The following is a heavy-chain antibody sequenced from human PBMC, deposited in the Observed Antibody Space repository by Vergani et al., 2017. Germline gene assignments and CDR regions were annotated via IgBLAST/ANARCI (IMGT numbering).Heavy chain of an antibody. CDR3: ARARKFRFGVVWENWFDP. D-gene: IGHD3-3*01. CDR1: GFTFNEYW. V-gene: IGHV3-74*01. J-gene: IGHJ5*02. Sequence: EVELVESGGGLVQPGGSLRLSCAASGFTFNEYWMHWARQVPGKGLVWVSGMNGDGDTISYADSVKGRFTISRDNAKNTLFLKMNSLRAEDTAVYYCARARKFRFGVVWENWFDPWGKGTLVTVSS. CDR2: MNGDGDTI.